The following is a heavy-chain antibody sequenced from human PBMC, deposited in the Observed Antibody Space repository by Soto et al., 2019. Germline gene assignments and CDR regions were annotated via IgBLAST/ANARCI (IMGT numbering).Heavy chain of an antibody. D-gene: IGHD3-3*01. V-gene: IGHV3-23*01. CDR3: ATQRNYDFWSGHYGDRIDY. CDR1: GFTFSIYA. J-gene: IGHJ4*02. CDR2: ISDIGGNT. Sequence: PGGSLRLSCAASGFTFSIYAMSWVCQAQGKGLEWVSGISDIGGNTYYADSVKGRFTISRDNSKNTLYLQMNSLRAEDTAVYYSATQRNYDFWSGHYGDRIDYWGQGTLVTVSS.